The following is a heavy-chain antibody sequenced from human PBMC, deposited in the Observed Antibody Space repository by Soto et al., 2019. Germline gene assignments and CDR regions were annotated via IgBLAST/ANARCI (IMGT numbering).Heavy chain of an antibody. CDR1: GFNFRDYY. V-gene: IGHV3-11*06. Sequence: GGSLRLSCAASGFNFRDYYMSWIRQAPGKGLEWLSYISSSSSYTNYADSLKGRFTISRDNAKNSLYLQMNSLRAEDTAVYYCARDATQDDFWSGQKFPPDYWGQGTLVTVSS. CDR2: ISSSSSYT. CDR3: ARDATQDDFWSGQKFPPDY. J-gene: IGHJ4*02. D-gene: IGHD3-3*01.